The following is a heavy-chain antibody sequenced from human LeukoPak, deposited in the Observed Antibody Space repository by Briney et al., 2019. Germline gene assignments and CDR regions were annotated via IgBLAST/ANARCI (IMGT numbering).Heavy chain of an antibody. Sequence: GGSLRLSCLASGFIFNSYTMKWVREVPGKGLEWVSTISPVSSYTWYAESVKGRFTISRDNPKNSLYLQMGSLRAEDTAVYYCVRDVSRRIGMDVWGQGTTVTVSS. CDR1: GFIFNSYT. J-gene: IGHJ6*02. V-gene: IGHV3-21*01. CDR3: VRDVSRRIGMDV. CDR2: ISPVSSYT. D-gene: IGHD2/OR15-2a*01.